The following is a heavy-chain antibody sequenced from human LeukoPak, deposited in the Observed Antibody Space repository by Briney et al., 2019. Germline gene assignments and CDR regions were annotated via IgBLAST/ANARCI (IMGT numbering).Heavy chain of an antibody. CDR2: IKQDGSEK. J-gene: IGHJ6*03. Sequence: QPXGSLXXXCAASGFTFSSYWMSWVRQAPGKGLEWVANIKQDGSEKYYVDSVKGRFTISRDNAKNSLYLQMNSLRAEDTAVYYXXXXXSXXXXXXXDTFYYYYYMDVWGKGTTVTVSS. CDR3: XXXXSXXXXXXXDTFYYYYYMDV. CDR1: GFTFSSYW. V-gene: IGHV3-7*01. D-gene: IGHD2/OR15-2a*01.